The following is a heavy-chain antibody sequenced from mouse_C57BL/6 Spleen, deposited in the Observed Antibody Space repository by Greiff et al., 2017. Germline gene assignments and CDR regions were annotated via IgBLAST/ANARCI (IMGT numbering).Heavy chain of an antibody. Sequence: VQLQQPGAELVRPGSSVKLSCKASGYTFTSYWMDWVKQRPGQGLEWIGNIYPSDSETHYNQKFQDKATLTVDKSSSTAYMQLSSLSSEDAAVYYGAMGYYGSSYDYWGQGTTLTVSS. V-gene: IGHV1-61*01. CDR1: GYTFTSYW. J-gene: IGHJ2*01. CDR2: IYPSDSET. CDR3: AMGYYGSSYDY. D-gene: IGHD1-1*01.